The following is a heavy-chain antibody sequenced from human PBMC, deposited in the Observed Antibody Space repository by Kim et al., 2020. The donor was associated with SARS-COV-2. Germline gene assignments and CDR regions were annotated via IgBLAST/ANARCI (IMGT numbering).Heavy chain of an antibody. CDR3: AKELAYYYDSSGYFFDAFDI. Sequence: GGSLRLSCAASGFTFSSYGMHWVRQAPGKGLEWVAVIWYGGSTTYYADSVKGRFTISRDNSKNTLYLQMNSLRAEDTAVYYCAKELAYYYDSSGYFFDAFDIWGQGTMVTVSS. CDR1: GFTFSSYG. CDR2: IWYGGSTT. V-gene: IGHV3-33*06. J-gene: IGHJ3*02. D-gene: IGHD3-22*01.